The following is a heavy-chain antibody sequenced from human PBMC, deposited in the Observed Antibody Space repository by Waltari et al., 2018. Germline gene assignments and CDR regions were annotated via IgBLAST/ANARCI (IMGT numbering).Heavy chain of an antibody. D-gene: IGHD3-3*01. CDR3: VAPWTI. V-gene: IGHV3-15*01. CDR2: IKDKSDGGTT. CDR1: GFAFSDAW. Sequence: EGQLVESGGGLVQPGGSVTLSCAASGFAFSDAWMSWVRQVPGKGREWVGRIKDKSDGGTTDYATPVKGRFTSSRDDSKNLLSLEMNSLKTDDTGVYYCVAPWTIWGQGTLVTVSS. J-gene: IGHJ4*02.